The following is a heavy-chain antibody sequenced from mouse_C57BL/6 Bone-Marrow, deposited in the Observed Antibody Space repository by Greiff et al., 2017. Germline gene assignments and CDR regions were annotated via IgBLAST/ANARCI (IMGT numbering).Heavy chain of an antibody. V-gene: IGHV5-4*01. CDR2: ISDGGSYT. Sequence: EVMLVESGGGLVKPGGSLKLSCAASGFTFSSYAMSWVRQTPEKRLEWVATISDGGSYTYYPDNVKGRFTISRDNAKNNLYLQMSHLKSEDTAMYYCARDRSWENFDYWGQGTTRTVSS. CDR3: ARDRSWENFDY. J-gene: IGHJ2*01. CDR1: GFTFSSYA. D-gene: IGHD4-1*01.